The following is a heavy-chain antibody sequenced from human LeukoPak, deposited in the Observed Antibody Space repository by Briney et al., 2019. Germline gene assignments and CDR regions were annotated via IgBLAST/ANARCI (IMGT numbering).Heavy chain of an antibody. Sequence: GGSLRLSCAASGFTFSSYWMHWVRQAPGQGLVWVSRINSDGSSTSYADSVKGRFTISRDNAENTLYLQMNSLRAEDTAVYYCARGDWFDPWGQGTLVTVSS. CDR1: GFTFSSYW. J-gene: IGHJ5*02. CDR2: INSDGSST. CDR3: ARGDWFDP. V-gene: IGHV3-74*01.